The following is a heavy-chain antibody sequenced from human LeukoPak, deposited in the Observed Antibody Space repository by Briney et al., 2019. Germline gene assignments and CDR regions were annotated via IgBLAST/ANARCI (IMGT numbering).Heavy chain of an antibody. Sequence: AGGSLRLSCAASGFTFSSYWMSWVRQAPGKGLEWVANIKQDGNEENYVDSVKGRFTISRDHAKNSLYLQMNSLRVEDTAAYYCARDKVVGPTKFDYWGQGTLVTVSS. J-gene: IGHJ4*02. D-gene: IGHD1-26*01. CDR3: ARDKVVGPTKFDY. CDR1: GFTFSSYW. CDR2: IKQDGNEE. V-gene: IGHV3-7*01.